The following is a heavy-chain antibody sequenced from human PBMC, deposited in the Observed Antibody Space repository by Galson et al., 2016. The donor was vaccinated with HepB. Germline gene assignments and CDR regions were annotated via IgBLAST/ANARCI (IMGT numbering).Heavy chain of an antibody. J-gene: IGHJ3*02. CDR3: ARTLPRAGAFDI. Sequence: SLILSCAASGFTFSSSSMNWVRQAPGKGLEWVSSISTRSSYIYYADSVKGRFTISRDNAKNSLYLQMNSLRAEDTAVYYCARTLPRAGAFDIWGQGTMVTVSS. CDR1: GFTFSSSS. CDR2: ISTRSSYI. V-gene: IGHV3-21*01.